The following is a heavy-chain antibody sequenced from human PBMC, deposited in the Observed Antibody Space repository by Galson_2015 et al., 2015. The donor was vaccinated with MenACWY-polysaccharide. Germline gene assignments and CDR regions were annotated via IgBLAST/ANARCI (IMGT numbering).Heavy chain of an antibody. CDR3: AGGRTDCRGTSCLYFDT. V-gene: IGHV3-7*01. J-gene: IGHJ4*02. D-gene: IGHD2-2*01. CDR2: IERDGSEK. Sequence: SLRLSCAASGLTFSDYFMTWVRQAPGKGLEWVANIERDGSEKNYVDSVKARFTISRDNAKNSLYLQMDNLRAEDTAVYYCAGGRTDCRGTSCLYFDTWGQGT. CDR1: GLTFSDYF.